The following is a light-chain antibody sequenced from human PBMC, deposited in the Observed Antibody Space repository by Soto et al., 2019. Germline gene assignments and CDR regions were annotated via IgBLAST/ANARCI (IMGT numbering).Light chain of an antibody. CDR3: LQDYNYPPT. CDR2: AAS. J-gene: IGKJ1*01. CDR1: QGIRND. Sequence: AIQMTQSPSSLSASVGDRVTVTCRASQGIRNDLGWYQQKPGKAPKLLIYAASSLLSGVPSRFSGSGSGTDFTLTISSLQPEDFATYYCLQDYNYPPTFGQGTKVEIK. V-gene: IGKV1-6*01.